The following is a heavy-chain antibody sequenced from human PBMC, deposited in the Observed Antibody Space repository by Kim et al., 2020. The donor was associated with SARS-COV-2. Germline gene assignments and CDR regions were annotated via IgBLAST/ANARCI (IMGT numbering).Heavy chain of an antibody. J-gene: IGHJ4*02. Sequence: NKFYAHSEQGRFTISRDNSKNTLYLQMNSLRAEETAVYYCARGMTTGNYWGQGTLVTVSS. CDR3: ARGMTTGNY. V-gene: IGHV3-53*01. CDR2: NK. D-gene: IGHD4-17*01.